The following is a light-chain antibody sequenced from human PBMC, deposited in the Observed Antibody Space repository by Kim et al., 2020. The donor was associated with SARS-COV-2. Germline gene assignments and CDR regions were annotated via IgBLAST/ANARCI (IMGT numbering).Light chain of an antibody. V-gene: IGLV10-54*01. J-gene: IGLJ1*01. CDR3: SAWDSSLSAWV. Sequence: QAGLTQPPSVSKGLRQTATLTCPGNSNNVGNQGAAWLQQHQGHPPKLLSYRNNNRPSGISERLSASRSGNTASLTITGLQPEDEADYYCSAWDSSLSAWVFGTGTKVTFL. CDR1: SNNVGNQG. CDR2: RNN.